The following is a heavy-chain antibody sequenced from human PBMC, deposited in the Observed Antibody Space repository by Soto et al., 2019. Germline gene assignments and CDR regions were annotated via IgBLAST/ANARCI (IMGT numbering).Heavy chain of an antibody. Sequence: QVQLVQSGAEVKKPGASVKVSCKASGYTFTSYGISWVRQAPGQGLEWMGWISAYNGNTNYAQKLEGRVTMTTDTSTSTDYMELRSLRSDDTAVYYWARVEWGSGFDYWGQGTLVTVSS. CDR3: ARVEWGSGFDY. CDR1: GYTFTSYG. J-gene: IGHJ4*02. CDR2: ISAYNGNT. D-gene: IGHD2-15*01. V-gene: IGHV1-18*01.